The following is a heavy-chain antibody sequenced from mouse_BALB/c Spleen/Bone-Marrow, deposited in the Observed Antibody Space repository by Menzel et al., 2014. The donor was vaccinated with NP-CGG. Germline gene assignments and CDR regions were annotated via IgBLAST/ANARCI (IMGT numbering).Heavy chain of an antibody. CDR1: GFSFNSYG. CDR3: ARHAYYDQTEVSFVY. Sequence: EVQLVESGGGLVKSGGSLKLSCAASGFSFNSYGMSWVRQTPXXXXXWVAXISGXXSYTFYPDSVKGRFTISRDNAKNNLYLQLSSLRSEDTALYYCARHAYYDQTEVSFVYWGQGTLVTVSA. CDR2: ISGXXSYT. V-gene: IGHV5-9-2*01. D-gene: IGHD2-4*01. J-gene: IGHJ3*01.